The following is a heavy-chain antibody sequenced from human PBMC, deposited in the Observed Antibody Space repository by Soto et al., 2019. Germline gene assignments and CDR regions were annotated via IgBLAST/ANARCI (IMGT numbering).Heavy chain of an antibody. V-gene: IGHV3-7*01. CDR3: AAYCSGGSCPRGGFDP. D-gene: IGHD2-15*01. J-gene: IGHJ5*02. Sequence: GGSLRLSCAASGFTFSSYWMSWVRQAPGKGLEWVANIKQDGSEKYYVDSVKGRFTISRDNAKNSLYLQMNSLRAEDTAVYYCAAYCSGGSCPRGGFDPWGQGTLVTVSS. CDR1: GFTFSSYW. CDR2: IKQDGSEK.